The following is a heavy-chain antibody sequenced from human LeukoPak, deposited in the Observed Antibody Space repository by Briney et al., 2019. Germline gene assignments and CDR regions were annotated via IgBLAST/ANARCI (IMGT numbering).Heavy chain of an antibody. D-gene: IGHD3-10*01. J-gene: IGHJ4*02. CDR1: GGSISSGGYY. CDR2: FYHSGIS. CDR3: ARGDYYGSGSRYFDY. Sequence: SETLSLTCTVSGGSISSGGYYWNWIRQPPGKCLEWIGYFYHSGISYYNPSLKSRVTISVDTSKNQFSLKLSSVTAADTAVYYCARGDYYGSGSRYFDYWGQGTLVTVSS. V-gene: IGHV4-30-2*01.